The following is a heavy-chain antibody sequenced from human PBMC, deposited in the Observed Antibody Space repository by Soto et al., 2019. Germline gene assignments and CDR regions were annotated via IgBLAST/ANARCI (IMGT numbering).Heavy chain of an antibody. CDR2: IHYSGST. Sequence: SETLSLTCTVSGGSISSDYWSWIRQPPGKGLEWIGYIHYSGSTDYNPSLKSRVTISVDTSKNQFSLKLSSVTAADTAVYYCAKDISVRRAASVYNLFSPSAQRTPDTGSS. D-gene: IGHD6-13*01. V-gene: IGHV4-59*01. CDR3: AKDISVRRAASVYNLFSP. J-gene: IGHJ5*02. CDR1: GGSISSDY.